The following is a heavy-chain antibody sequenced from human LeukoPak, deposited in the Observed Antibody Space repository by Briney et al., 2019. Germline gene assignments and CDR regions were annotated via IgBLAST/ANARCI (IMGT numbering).Heavy chain of an antibody. V-gene: IGHV1-46*01. D-gene: IGHD3-10*01. CDR1: GYTLTSYY. CDR3: AKAGVGGYYYMDV. J-gene: IGHJ6*03. Sequence: ASVKVSCRASGYTLTSYYMHWVRQAPGQGLEWMGIINPSGGSTSYAQKFQGRVTMTRDMSTSTVYMELSSLRSEDTAVYYCAKAGVGGYYYMDVWGKGTTVTVSS. CDR2: INPSGGST.